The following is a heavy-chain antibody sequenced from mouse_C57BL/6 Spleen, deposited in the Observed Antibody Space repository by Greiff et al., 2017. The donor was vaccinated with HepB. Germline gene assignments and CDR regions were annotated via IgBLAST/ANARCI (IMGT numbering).Heavy chain of an antibody. CDR3: ALYGSSYSWFAY. J-gene: IGHJ3*01. CDR2: IDPSDSYT. CDR1: GYTFTSYW. Sequence: QVHVKQPGAELVKPGASVKLSCKASGYTFTSYWMQWVKQRPGQGLEWIGEIDPSDSYTNYNQKFKGKATLTVDTSSSTAYMQLSSLTSEDSAVYYCALYGSSYSWFAYWGQGTLVTVSA. V-gene: IGHV1-50*01. D-gene: IGHD1-1*01.